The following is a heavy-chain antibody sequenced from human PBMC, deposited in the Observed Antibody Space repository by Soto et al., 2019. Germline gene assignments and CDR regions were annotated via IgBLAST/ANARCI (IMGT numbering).Heavy chain of an antibody. CDR3: SHGTYDFWSGSPAWGINGFDP. Sequence: QITLKESGPTLVKPTQTLTLTCTFSGFSLSTSGVGVGWSRQPPGKALEWLAIIYWDDDKRYRPSLKSRLTISKDTSKNQVVLTLTNMDPVDTATSDCSHGTYDFWSGSPAWGINGFDPWGQGTLVTVSS. V-gene: IGHV2-5*02. D-gene: IGHD3-3*01. CDR1: GFSLSTSGVG. J-gene: IGHJ5*02. CDR2: IYWDDDK.